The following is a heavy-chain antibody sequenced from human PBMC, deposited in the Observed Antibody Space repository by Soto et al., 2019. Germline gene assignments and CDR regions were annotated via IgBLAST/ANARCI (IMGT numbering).Heavy chain of an antibody. CDR1: GGSISSYY. J-gene: IGHJ4*02. CDR2: IYYSGST. V-gene: IGHV4-59*08. D-gene: IGHD5-12*01. CDR3: ARSCCGGLRSFDY. Sequence: SETLSLTCTVSGGSISSYYWSWIRQPPGKGLEWIGYIYYSGSTNYNPSLKSRVTISLDTSKNQFSLKLSSVTAADTAVYYCARSCCGGLRSFDYWGQGTLVTVSS.